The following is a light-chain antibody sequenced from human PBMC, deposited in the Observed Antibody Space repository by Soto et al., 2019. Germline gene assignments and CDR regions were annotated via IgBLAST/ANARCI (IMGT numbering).Light chain of an antibody. J-gene: IGLJ2*01. Sequence: QSALTQPASVSGSPGKSITNSCTGTSSDVGGYNYVSWYQQHPHPGKAPKLVIYDVSNRPSGVSNRFSGSKSGNTASLTISGLQAEDEADYYCSSYTSSSTQVFGGGTKLTVL. V-gene: IGLV2-14*03. CDR1: SSDVGGYNY. CDR3: SSYTSSSTQV. CDR2: DVS.